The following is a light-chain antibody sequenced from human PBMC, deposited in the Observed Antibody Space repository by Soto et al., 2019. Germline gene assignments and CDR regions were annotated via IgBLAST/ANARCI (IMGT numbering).Light chain of an antibody. Sequence: EIVLTQSPGTLSLSPGERATLSCRASQSVSNNYLAWYQQKPGQAPRILIYGASNRATGIPDRFSGSGSGTDFTLTISRLEPEDFAVYYCQQYSSSPLTLGGGTKVDIK. V-gene: IGKV3-20*01. CDR1: QSVSNNY. CDR2: GAS. J-gene: IGKJ4*01. CDR3: QQYSSSPLT.